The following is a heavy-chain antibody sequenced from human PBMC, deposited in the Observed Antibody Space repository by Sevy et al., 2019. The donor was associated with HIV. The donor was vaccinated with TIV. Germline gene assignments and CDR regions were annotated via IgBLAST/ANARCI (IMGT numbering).Heavy chain of an antibody. CDR1: GFTFSSYN. D-gene: IGHD2-15*01. V-gene: IGHV3-21*01. CDR2: ISSSSSYI. Sequence: GGSLRLSCAASGFTFSSYNMNWVRHAPGKGLEWVSSISSSSSYIYYADSVKGRFTISRDNAKDSLYLQMNTLRTEDTAVYYCARVVAYCSGGSCFAGYYYGMDVWGQGTTVTVSS. J-gene: IGHJ6*02. CDR3: ARVVAYCSGGSCFAGYYYGMDV.